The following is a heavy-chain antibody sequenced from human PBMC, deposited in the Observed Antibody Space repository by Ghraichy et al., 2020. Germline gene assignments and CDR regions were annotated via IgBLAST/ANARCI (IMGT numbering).Heavy chain of an antibody. CDR1: GFTFSSYA. CDR2: ITSSSGGST. J-gene: IGHJ4*02. Sequence: GGSLRLSCAASGFTFSSYAMSWVRQVPGKGLEWVSTITSSSGGSTYYADSVKGRFTISRDNSKNTLYLQMHSLRAEDTAVYYCTKDPNSFYDSSDYYSRWGQGTLVTVSS. D-gene: IGHD3-22*01. V-gene: IGHV3-23*01. CDR3: TKDPNSFYDSSDYYSR.